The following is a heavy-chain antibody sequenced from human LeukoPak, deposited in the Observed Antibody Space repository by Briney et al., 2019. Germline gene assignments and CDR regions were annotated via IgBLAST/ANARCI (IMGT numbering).Heavy chain of an antibody. J-gene: IGHJ3*02. CDR2: IDPHSGGT. Sequence: ASVKVSCKASGYTFTDYYIHSVRQAPGQEREWMGWIDPHSGGTNYAQKLQGRVTITRDTSISTAYMELGRPRSDDTAIYYCAREYYDRSGRKHGFDTWGQGTKVTVSS. CDR1: GYTFTDYY. CDR3: AREYYDRSGRKHGFDT. V-gene: IGHV1-2*02. D-gene: IGHD3-22*01.